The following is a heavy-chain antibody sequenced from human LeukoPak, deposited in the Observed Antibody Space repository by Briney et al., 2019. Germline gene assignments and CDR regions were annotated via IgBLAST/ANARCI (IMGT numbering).Heavy chain of an antibody. CDR2: ISASGGDT. CDR1: GFTFSSYV. V-gene: IGHV3-23*01. CDR3: AKEKYSTGWHPEGH. D-gene: IGHD6-19*01. J-gene: IGHJ4*02. Sequence: GGSLRLSWAAAGFTFSSYVVSWVRQAPGKGLEWVSGISASGGDTYYADSVKGRFSISRDNSRNTLYLQMDSLRAEDTALYSCAKEKYSTGWHPEGHWGQGTLVTVSS.